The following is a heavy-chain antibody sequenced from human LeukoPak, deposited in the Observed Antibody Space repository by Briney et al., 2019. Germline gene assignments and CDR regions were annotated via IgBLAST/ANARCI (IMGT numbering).Heavy chain of an antibody. Sequence: GASVKVSCKASGYTFTSYGISWVRQAPGQGLEWMGWISANNGNTNYALKLQGRVTMTTDTSTSTAYMELRSLRFDDTAVYYCARTDIVATIASYGMDVWGQGTTVTVSS. CDR2: ISANNGNT. J-gene: IGHJ6*02. D-gene: IGHD5-12*01. CDR3: ARTDIVATIASYGMDV. CDR1: GYTFTSYG. V-gene: IGHV1-18*01.